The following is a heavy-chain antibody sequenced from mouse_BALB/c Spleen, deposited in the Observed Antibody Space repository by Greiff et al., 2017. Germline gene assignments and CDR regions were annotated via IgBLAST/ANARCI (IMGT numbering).Heavy chain of an antibody. J-gene: IGHJ3*01. Sequence: VMLVESGAELMKPGASVKISCKATGYTFSSYWIEWVKQRPGHGLEWIGEILPGSGSTNYNEKFKGKATFTADTSSNTAYMQLSSLTSEDSAVYYCARSDAWFAYWGQGTLVTVSA. CDR3: ARSDAWFAY. V-gene: IGHV1-9*01. CDR2: ILPGSGST. CDR1: GYTFSSYW.